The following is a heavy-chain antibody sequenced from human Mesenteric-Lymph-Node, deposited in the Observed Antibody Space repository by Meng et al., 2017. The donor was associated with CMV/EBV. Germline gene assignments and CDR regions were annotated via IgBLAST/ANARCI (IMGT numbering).Heavy chain of an antibody. CDR1: GYTFSSYA. CDR2: INIVEDKT. D-gene: IGHD3-16*01. CDR3: ARTNNWGFDY. Sequence: QVQVVQSGAEVKKPGDSVKVSCKASGYTFSSYAMHWVRQAPGQRLEWMGWINIVEDKTKTSQNFQGRVTLTRDTSANTAYMELSSLRSDDTAVYYCARTNNWGFDYWGQGTLVTVSS. V-gene: IGHV1-3*04. J-gene: IGHJ4*02.